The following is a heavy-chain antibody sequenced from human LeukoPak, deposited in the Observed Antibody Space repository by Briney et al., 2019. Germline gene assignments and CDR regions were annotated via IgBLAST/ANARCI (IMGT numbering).Heavy chain of an antibody. CDR2: IYHSGST. V-gene: IGHV4-39*01. CDR3: ARQTGSGLFILP. CDR1: GGSISSSSYY. J-gene: IGHJ4*02. D-gene: IGHD3/OR15-3a*01. Sequence: SETLSLTCTVSGGSISSSSYYWGWIRQPPGKGLEWIGSIYHSGSTYYNPSLKSRVTISVDTSKNQFSLRLTSVTAADTAVYYCARQTGSGLFILPGGQGTLVTVSS.